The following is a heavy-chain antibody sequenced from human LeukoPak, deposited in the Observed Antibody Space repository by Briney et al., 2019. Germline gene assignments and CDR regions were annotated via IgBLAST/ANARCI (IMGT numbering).Heavy chain of an antibody. J-gene: IGHJ4*02. Sequence: GASVKVSCKASGYTFTGYYMHRVRQAPGQGLEWMGWINPNSGGTNCAQKFQGRVTMTRDTSISTVYMELSRLRSDDTAVYYCARVALFWSGYYFDYWGQGTLVTVSS. CDR3: ARVALFWSGYYFDY. CDR1: GYTFTGYY. D-gene: IGHD3-3*01. V-gene: IGHV1-2*02. CDR2: INPNSGGT.